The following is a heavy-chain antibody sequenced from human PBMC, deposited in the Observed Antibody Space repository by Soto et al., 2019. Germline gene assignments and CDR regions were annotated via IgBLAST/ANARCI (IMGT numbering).Heavy chain of an antibody. J-gene: IGHJ5*02. CDR1: GDSVSSNTAS. CDR3: AKGDNLGPKTGYAFDP. Sequence: SQTLSLTCAISGDSVSSNTASWKWIRQSPSRGLEWLGRTYFRSKWYNDYAVSVKSRILINPDTSNNQFSLQLNSVTPEDTAVYFCAKGDNLGPKTGYAFDPWGQGIMVTVSS. D-gene: IGHD5-12*01. V-gene: IGHV6-1*01. CDR2: TYFRSKWYN.